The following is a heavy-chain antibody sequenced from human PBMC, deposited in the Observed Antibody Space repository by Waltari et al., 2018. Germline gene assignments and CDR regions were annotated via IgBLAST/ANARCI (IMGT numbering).Heavy chain of an antibody. D-gene: IGHD3-9*01. CDR2: INPHIGGT. V-gene: IGHV1-2*02. CDR3: ARGLRYFDYHT. J-gene: IGHJ4*02. CDR1: GYTFTGYY. Sequence: QVQLVQSGAEVKKPGASVKVSCKASGYTFTGYYMHWVRQAPGQGLEWMGWINPHIGGTNDAQKFQGRFTMTRDTSISTAYMELSRLRSDDTAVYYCARGLRYFDYHTWGQGTLVTVSS.